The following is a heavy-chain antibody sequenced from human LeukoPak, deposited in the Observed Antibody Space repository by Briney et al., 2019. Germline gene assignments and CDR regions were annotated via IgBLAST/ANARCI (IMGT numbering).Heavy chain of an antibody. CDR2: MNPNSGNT. V-gene: IGHV1-8*01. J-gene: IGHJ4*02. CDR1: GYTFTSYD. CDR3: IPMVTPPTYDY. Sequence: ASVKVSCKASGYTFTSYDINRVRQATGQGLEWMGWMNPNSGNTGYAQKFQGRVTMTRNTSISTAYMEPSSLRSEDTAVYYCIPMVTPPTYDYWGQGTLVTVSS. D-gene: IGHD5-18*01.